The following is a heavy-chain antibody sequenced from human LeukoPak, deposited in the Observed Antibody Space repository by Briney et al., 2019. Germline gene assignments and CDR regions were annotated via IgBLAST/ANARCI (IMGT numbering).Heavy chain of an antibody. V-gene: IGHV1-46*01. Sequence: GASVKVSCKASGYTFTSYYMHWVRQAPGQGLEWMGIINPSGGSTSYAQKFQGRVTMTRDTSTSTVYMELSSLRSEDTAVYYCARAPSIAAAGRSLQGGGPPRSDEYFQHWGQGTLVTVSS. CDR2: INPSGGST. D-gene: IGHD6-13*01. CDR3: ARAPSIAAAGRSLQGGGPPRSDEYFQH. CDR1: GYTFTSYY. J-gene: IGHJ1*01.